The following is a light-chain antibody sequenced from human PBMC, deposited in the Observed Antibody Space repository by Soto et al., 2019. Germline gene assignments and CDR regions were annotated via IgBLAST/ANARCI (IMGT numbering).Light chain of an antibody. CDR1: QSISSW. V-gene: IGKV1-5*01. Sequence: DIQMTQSPSTLSASVGDRVTITCRASQSISSWLAWYQQKPGKAPKLLIYDVSILESGVPSRFSGSGSGTEFTLTISSLQPDDFVTYYCQQCNTFWTFGQGTKVEIK. CDR3: QQCNTFWT. CDR2: DVS. J-gene: IGKJ1*01.